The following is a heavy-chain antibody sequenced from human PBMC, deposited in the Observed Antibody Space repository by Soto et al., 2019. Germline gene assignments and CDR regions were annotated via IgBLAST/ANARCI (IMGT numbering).Heavy chain of an antibody. CDR1: GGSFSGYY. Sequence: SETLSLTCAVYGGSFSGYYWSWIRQPPGKGLEWIGEINHSGSTNYNPSLKSRVTISVDTSKNQFSLKLSSVTAADTAVYYCARMDIVVVVAATRGYYGMDVWGQGTTVTVS. CDR3: ARMDIVVVVAATRGYYGMDV. J-gene: IGHJ6*02. CDR2: INHSGST. D-gene: IGHD2-15*01. V-gene: IGHV4-34*01.